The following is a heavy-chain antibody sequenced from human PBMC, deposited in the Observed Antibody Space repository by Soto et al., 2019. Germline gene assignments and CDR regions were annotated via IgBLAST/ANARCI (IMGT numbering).Heavy chain of an antibody. CDR1: GYTFTSYY. D-gene: IGHD2-21*02. CDR2: INPSGGST. V-gene: IGHV1-46*01. J-gene: IGHJ1*01. CDR3: ARDSGSVVTPDEYFQH. Sequence: ASVKVSCKASGYTFTSYYMHWVRQAPGQGLEWMGIINPSGGSTSYAQKFQGRVTMTRDTSTSTVYMELSSLRSEGTAVYYCARDSGSVVTPDEYFQHWGQGTLVTVSS.